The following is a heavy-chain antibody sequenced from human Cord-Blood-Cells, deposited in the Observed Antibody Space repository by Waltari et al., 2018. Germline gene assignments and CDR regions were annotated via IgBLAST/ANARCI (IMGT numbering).Heavy chain of an antibody. CDR2: IYYSGST. D-gene: IGHD6-13*01. J-gene: IGHJ4*02. Sequence: QVQLQESGPGLVKPSETLSLTCTVPGGSISSYYWSWIRQPPGKGLEWIGYIYYSGSTNYNPSLKSRVTISVDTSKNQFSLKLSSVTAADTAVYYCARADSSSSWYLNYWGQGTLVTVSS. CDR3: ARADSSSSWYLNY. V-gene: IGHV4-59*01. CDR1: GGSISSYY.